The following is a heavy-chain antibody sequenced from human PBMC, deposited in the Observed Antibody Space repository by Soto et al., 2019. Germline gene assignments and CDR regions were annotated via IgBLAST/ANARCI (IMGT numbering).Heavy chain of an antibody. CDR3: ARDRCSSTSCKLDF. CDR1: GYRLTNYG. J-gene: IGHJ4*02. Sequence: SVKVTFKDCGYRLTNYGLSWVQQDNGQGLEWMGWISAYNGKTNYPQKLQGRVTMTTDTSTSTAYMELRSLRSDDAAVYYCARDRCSSTSCKLDFWGQGALVTVSS. V-gene: IGHV1-18*04. D-gene: IGHD2-2*01. CDR2: ISAYNGKT.